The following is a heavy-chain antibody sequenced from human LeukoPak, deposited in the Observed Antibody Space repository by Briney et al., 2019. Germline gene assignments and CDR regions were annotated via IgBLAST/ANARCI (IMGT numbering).Heavy chain of an antibody. J-gene: IGHJ4*02. CDR3: ARTSLVRGYSGYQFDY. V-gene: IGHV1-18*01. Sequence: ASVKVSCKASGYTFTSYDISWVRQAPGQGLEWMGWISAYNGNTNYAQKLQGRVTITRDTSASTAYMELSSLRSEDTAVYYCARTSLVRGYSGYQFDYWGQGTLVTVSS. D-gene: IGHD5-12*01. CDR1: GYTFTSYD. CDR2: ISAYNGNT.